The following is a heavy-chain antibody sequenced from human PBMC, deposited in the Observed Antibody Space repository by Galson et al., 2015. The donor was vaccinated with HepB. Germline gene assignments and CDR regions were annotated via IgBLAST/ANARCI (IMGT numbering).Heavy chain of an antibody. J-gene: IGHJ6*02. CDR1: GFTFGDYA. CDR2: IRSKAYGGTT. CDR3: TRGPTILRFLEWRYPPVGGMDV. V-gene: IGHV3-49*03. D-gene: IGHD3-3*01. Sequence: SLRLSCAASGFTFGDYAMSWFRQAPGKGLEWVGFIRSKAYGGTTEYAASVKGRFTISRDDSKSIAYLQMNSLKTEDTAVYYCTRGPTILRFLEWRYPPVGGMDVWGQGTTVTVSS.